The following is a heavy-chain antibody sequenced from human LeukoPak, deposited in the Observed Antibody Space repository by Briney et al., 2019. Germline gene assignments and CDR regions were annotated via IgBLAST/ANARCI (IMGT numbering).Heavy chain of an antibody. CDR3: ARAKGYDSTDGMDV. V-gene: IGHV4-39*07. D-gene: IGHD3-9*01. Sequence: PSETLSLTCTVSGGSISSSSYYWGWIRQPPGKGLEWIGSIYYSGSTYYNPSLKSRVTISVDTSKNQFSLKLSSVTAADTAVYYCARAKGYDSTDGMDVWGQGTTVTVPS. J-gene: IGHJ6*02. CDR1: GGSISSSSYY. CDR2: IYYSGST.